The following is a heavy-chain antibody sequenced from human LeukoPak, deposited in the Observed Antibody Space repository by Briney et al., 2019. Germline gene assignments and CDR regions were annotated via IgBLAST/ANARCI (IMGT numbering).Heavy chain of an antibody. CDR3: ARVSSGWYYDY. CDR2: ISYDGSNK. Sequence: GRSLRLSCAASGFTFSSYAMHWVRQAPGKGLEWVAVISYDGSNKYYADSVKGRFTISRDNSKNTLCLQMNSLRAEDTAVYYCARVSSGWYYDYWGQGTLVTVSS. CDR1: GFTFSSYA. J-gene: IGHJ4*02. V-gene: IGHV3-30-3*01. D-gene: IGHD6-19*01.